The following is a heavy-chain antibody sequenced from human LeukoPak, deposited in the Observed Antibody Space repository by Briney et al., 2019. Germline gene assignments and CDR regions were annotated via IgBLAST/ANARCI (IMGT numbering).Heavy chain of an antibody. CDR3: ARYYGDYANWFDP. V-gene: IGHV4-34*01. J-gene: IGHJ5*02. CDR2: INHSGSI. D-gene: IGHD4-17*01. Sequence: PSETLSLTCAVYGGSFSGYYWSWIRQPPGKGLEWIGEINHSGSINYNPSLKSRVTISVDTSKNQFSLKLSSVTAADTAVYYCARYYGDYANWFDPWGQGTLVTVSS. CDR1: GGSFSGYY.